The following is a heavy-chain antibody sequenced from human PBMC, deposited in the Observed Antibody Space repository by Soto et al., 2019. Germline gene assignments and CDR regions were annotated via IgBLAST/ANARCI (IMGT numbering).Heavy chain of an antibody. CDR1: GGSISSYY. CDR2: IYYSGST. D-gene: IGHD5-18*01. V-gene: IGHV4-59*01. J-gene: IGHJ6*02. CDR3: ARDVGAGGYSYPGYYYYYGMEV. Sequence: SETLSLTCTVPGGSISSYYWSWIRQPPGKGLEWIGYIYYSGSTDYNPSLKSRVTISVDTSKNQFSLKLSSVTAADTAVYYCARDVGAGGYSYPGYYYYYGMEVWGQGTTVTVSS.